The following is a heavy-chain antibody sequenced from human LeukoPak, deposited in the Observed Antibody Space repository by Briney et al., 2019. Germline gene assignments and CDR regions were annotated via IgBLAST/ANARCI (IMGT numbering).Heavy chain of an antibody. CDR3: AREYSSGWYDAFDI. CDR2: IYTSGST. Sequence: LETLSLTCTVSGGSISSHYWSWIRQPAGKGLEWIGRIYTSGSTNYNPSLKSRVTMSVDTSKNQFSLKLSSVTAADTAVYYCAREYSSGWYDAFDIWGQGTMVTVSS. D-gene: IGHD6-19*01. CDR1: GGSISSHY. J-gene: IGHJ3*02. V-gene: IGHV4-4*07.